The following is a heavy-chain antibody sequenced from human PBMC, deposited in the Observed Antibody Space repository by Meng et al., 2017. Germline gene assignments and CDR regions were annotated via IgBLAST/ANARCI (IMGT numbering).Heavy chain of an antibody. V-gene: IGHV1-69*13. D-gene: IGHD6-13*01. CDR3: ATPTKAAAGKNDYYYGMDV. CDR1: GGTFRSYA. CDR2: IIPIFGTA. J-gene: IGHJ6*02. Sequence: SVKVSCKASGGTFRSYAISWVRQAPGQGLEWMGGIIPIFGTANYAQKFQGRVTITADESTSTAYMELSSLRSEDTAVYYCATPTKAAAGKNDYYYGMDVWGQGTTVTVSS.